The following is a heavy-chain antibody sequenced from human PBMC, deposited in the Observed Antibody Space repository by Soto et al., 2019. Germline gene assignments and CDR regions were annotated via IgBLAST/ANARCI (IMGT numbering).Heavy chain of an antibody. D-gene: IGHD2-8*01. J-gene: IGHJ6*02. V-gene: IGHV1-3*01. Sequence: AAVKVPCKTSGYTFTSYAMHWVGQAPGQRLEWMGWINAGNGNTKYSQKFQGRVTITRDTSASTAYMELSSLSSEDTAVYYCARVHWGSRYCTNGVCYKSPYGMDVWGRGTTVTVSS. CDR3: ARVHWGSRYCTNGVCYKSPYGMDV. CDR2: INAGNGNT. CDR1: GYTFTSYA.